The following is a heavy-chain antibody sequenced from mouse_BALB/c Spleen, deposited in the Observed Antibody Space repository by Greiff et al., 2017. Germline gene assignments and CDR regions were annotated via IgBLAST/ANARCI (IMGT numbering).Heavy chain of an antibody. D-gene: IGHD2-12*01. CDR3: ARGYDETWFAY. CDR1: GFTFSSFG. V-gene: IGHV5-17*02. CDR2: ISSGSSTI. J-gene: IGHJ3*01. Sequence: EVQRVESGGGLVQPGGSRKLSCAASGFTFSSFGMHWVRQAPEKGLEWVAYISSGSSTIYYADTVKGRFTISRDNPKNTLFLQMTSLRSEDTAMYYCARGYDETWFAYWGQGTLVTVSA.